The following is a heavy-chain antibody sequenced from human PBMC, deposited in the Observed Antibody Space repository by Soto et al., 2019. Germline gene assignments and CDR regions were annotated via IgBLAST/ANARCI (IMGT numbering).Heavy chain of an antibody. CDR2: IRPETGDT. Sequence: QVQLVQSGPEVRKPGASVKVSCKTSGYTFSSYYIHWVRQAPGQGLEWMGIIRPETGDTFYGQRSQGRVPLTRDPPTSTAYVELRARTPGDRALYFCMRALNSGSDDYWGQEPPVTFSS. D-gene: IGHD6-19*01. CDR1: GYTFSSYY. J-gene: IGHJ4*02. CDR3: MRALNSGSDDY. V-gene: IGHV1-46*01.